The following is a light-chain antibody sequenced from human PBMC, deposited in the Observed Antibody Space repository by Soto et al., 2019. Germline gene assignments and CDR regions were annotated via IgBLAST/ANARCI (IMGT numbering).Light chain of an antibody. CDR3: TSYTSSSTLDV. V-gene: IGLV2-14*01. Sequence: QSVLTRPASVSVSPGQSITISCTGTSSDVGGYNYVSWYQQHPGKAPKLIIYEVSNRPTGVSNRFSGSKSGHTASLTISGLQSEDEADYFCTSYTSSSTLDVFGTGTKVTVL. J-gene: IGLJ1*01. CDR2: EVS. CDR1: SSDVGGYNY.